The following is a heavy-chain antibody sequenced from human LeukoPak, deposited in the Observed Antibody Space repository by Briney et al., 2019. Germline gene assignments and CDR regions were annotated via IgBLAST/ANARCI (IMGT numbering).Heavy chain of an antibody. J-gene: IGHJ5*02. CDR3: ARDYYYDSSGYYGNWFDP. Sequence: GRSLRLSCAASGFTFSSYAMHWVRQAPGKGLEWVAVISYDGSNKYYADSVKGRFTLSRDNSKNTLYLQMNSLRAEDTAVYYCARDYYYDSSGYYGNWFDPWGQGTLVTVSS. V-gene: IGHV3-30*04. CDR1: GFTFSSYA. CDR2: ISYDGSNK. D-gene: IGHD3-22*01.